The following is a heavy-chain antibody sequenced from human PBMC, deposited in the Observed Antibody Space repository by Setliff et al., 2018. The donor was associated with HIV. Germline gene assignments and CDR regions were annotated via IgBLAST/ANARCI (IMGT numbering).Heavy chain of an antibody. CDR1: GFNMAAYW. D-gene: IGHD3-10*01. CDR3: ARHQSPAVRGVIIRDNYDYGMDV. Sequence: ESLKISCAGSGFNMAAYWIAWVRQMPGEGLEWMGFLYVGDSDVRYGPSFQGQVTISADNSISTAYLEWSSLKASDTAIYHGARHQSPAVRGVIIRDNYDYGMDVWGQGTTVTVS. V-gene: IGHV5-51*01. CDR2: LYVGDSDV. J-gene: IGHJ6*02.